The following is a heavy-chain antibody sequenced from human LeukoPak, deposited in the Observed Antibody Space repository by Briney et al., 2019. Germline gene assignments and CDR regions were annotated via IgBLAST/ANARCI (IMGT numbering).Heavy chain of an antibody. D-gene: IGHD3-9*01. Sequence: ASETLSLTCAVSGGSISSGGYSWSWIRQPPGKGLEWIGYIYHSGSTYYNPSLKSRVTISVDRSKNQFSLKLSSVTAADTAVYYCARVPYYDILTGTRGYYFDYLGQGTLVTVSS. J-gene: IGHJ4*02. V-gene: IGHV4-30-2*01. CDR3: ARVPYYDILTGTRGYYFDY. CDR1: GGSISSGGYS. CDR2: IYHSGST.